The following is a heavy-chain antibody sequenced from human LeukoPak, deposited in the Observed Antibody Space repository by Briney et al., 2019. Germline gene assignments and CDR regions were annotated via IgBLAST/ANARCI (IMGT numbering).Heavy chain of an antibody. D-gene: IGHD5-18*01. CDR1: GGSISSYY. CDR2: LHYSGST. J-gene: IGHJ4*02. CDR3: ARYSYGGFYFDY. Sequence: SETLSLTCTVSGGSISSYYRSWLRQPPGKGLEWIGYLHYSGSTTYNPSLKSRVTISLDTSKNQFSLKLSSVTAADTAVYYCARYSYGGFYFDYWGQGTLVTVFS. V-gene: IGHV4-59*08.